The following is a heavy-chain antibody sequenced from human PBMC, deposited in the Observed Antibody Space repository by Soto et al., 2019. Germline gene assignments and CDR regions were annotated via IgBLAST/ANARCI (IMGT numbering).Heavy chain of an antibody. CDR3: ARVYSSSWYGGYYYGMDV. CDR2: IGTAGDT. J-gene: IGHJ6*02. D-gene: IGHD6-13*01. V-gene: IGHV3-13*01. Sequence: LRLSCAASGFTFSSYDMHWVRQATGKGLEWVSAIGTAGDTYYPGSVKGRFTISRENAKNSLYLQMNSLRAGDTAVYYCARVYSSSWYGGYYYGMDVWGQGTTVTVSS. CDR1: GFTFSSYD.